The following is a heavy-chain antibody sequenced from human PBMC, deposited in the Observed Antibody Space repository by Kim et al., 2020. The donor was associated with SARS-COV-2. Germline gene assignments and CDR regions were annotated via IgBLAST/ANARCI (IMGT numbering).Heavy chain of an antibody. D-gene: IGHD3-10*01. CDR1: GFTFNSYE. Sequence: GGSLRLSCAASGFTFNSYEMNWVRQAPGKGLEWVSYITSSVTKIYYADSVKGRFTISRDNAKNSLYLQMNILRVEDTAVYYCAREVVSGNPDFFFDYWGQGPLVTVSS. CDR2: ITSSVTKI. J-gene: IGHJ4*02. V-gene: IGHV3-48*03. CDR3: AREVVSGNPDFFFDY.